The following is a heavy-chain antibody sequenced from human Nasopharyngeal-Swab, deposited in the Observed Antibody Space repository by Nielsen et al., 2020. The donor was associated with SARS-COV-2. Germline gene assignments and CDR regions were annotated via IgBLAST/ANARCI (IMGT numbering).Heavy chain of an antibody. CDR2: ISGSGGST. CDR3: AKVLGSSWYSNDWYFDL. J-gene: IGHJ2*01. D-gene: IGHD6-13*01. V-gene: IGHV3-23*01. Sequence: GRQDPGEGGEGVSAISGSGGSTYYADSVKGRFTISRDNSKNTLYLQMNSLRAEDTAVYYCAKVLGSSWYSNDWYFDLWGRGTLVTVSS.